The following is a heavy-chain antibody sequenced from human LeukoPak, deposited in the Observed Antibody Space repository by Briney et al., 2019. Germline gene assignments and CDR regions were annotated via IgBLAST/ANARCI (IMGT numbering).Heavy chain of an antibody. CDR3: AGSSYCSRGSCYYAGMDV. CDR2: IIPIFGTA. CDR1: GGTFSSYA. J-gene: IGHJ6*02. Sequence: SVKVSCKASGGTFSSYAISWVRQAPGQGLEWMGGIIPIFGTANYAQKFQGRVTITADESTSTAYMELSSLRSEDTAVYYCAGSSYCSRGSCYYAGMDVWGQGTTVTVSS. D-gene: IGHD2-15*01. V-gene: IGHV1-69*13.